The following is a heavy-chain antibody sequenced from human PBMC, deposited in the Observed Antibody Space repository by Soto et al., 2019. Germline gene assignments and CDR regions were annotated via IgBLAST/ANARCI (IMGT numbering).Heavy chain of an antibody. CDR1: GASIRSGGYY. Sequence: SETLSLTCSVSGASIRSGGYYWSWLRQSPGKGLEWIGHIYYTGSTFYSPSLKSRLTISLVTSKNQFSLDLRSVTAADTAMYYCARIEMASIKWGRGTLVTVSS. CDR3: ARIEMASIK. V-gene: IGHV4-31*03. J-gene: IGHJ4*02. CDR2: IYYTGST.